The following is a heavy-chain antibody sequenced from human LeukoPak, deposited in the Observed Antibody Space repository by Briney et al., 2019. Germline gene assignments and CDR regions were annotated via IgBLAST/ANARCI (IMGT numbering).Heavy chain of an antibody. CDR3: ARDNVHDYGDYGWFDP. CDR2: ISAYNGNT. Sequence: ASVKVSCKASGYTFTSYGISWVRQAPGQGLEWMGWISAYNGNTNYAQKLQGRVTMTTDTSTSTAYMELSSLRSEDTAVYYCARDNVHDYGDYGWFDPWGQGTLVTVSS. CDR1: GYTFTSYG. D-gene: IGHD4-17*01. J-gene: IGHJ5*02. V-gene: IGHV1-18*01.